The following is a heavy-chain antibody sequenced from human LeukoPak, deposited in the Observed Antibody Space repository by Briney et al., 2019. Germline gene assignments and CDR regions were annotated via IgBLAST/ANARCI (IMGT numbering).Heavy chain of an antibody. CDR1: GGTFSSYA. CDR3: AGGRLDGAAGPYYYYYLDV. V-gene: IGHV1-69*05. J-gene: IGHJ6*03. CDR2: IIPIFGTA. Sequence: SVKVSCKASGGTFSSYAISWVRQAPGQGLEWMGGIIPIFGTANYAQKFQGRVTITTDESTSTAYMELSSLRSEDTAVYYCAGGRLDGAAGPYYYYYLDVWGKGTTVTVSS. D-gene: IGHD6-13*01.